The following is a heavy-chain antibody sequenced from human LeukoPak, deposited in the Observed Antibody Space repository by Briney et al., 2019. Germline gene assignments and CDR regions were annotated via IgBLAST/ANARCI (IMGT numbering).Heavy chain of an antibody. CDR1: GVTFSSDA. Sequence: GGSLRLSCAASGVTFSSDAMSWVRPAPGEGLEWVSAICGSGGSTYYADSVKGRFTFSRDNSKTTLYLQMNSLRAEDTAVYYCAKSPTTVTTEFDYWGQGTLVTVSS. J-gene: IGHJ4*02. CDR3: AKSPTTVTTEFDY. V-gene: IGHV3-23*01. D-gene: IGHD4-17*01. CDR2: ICGSGGST.